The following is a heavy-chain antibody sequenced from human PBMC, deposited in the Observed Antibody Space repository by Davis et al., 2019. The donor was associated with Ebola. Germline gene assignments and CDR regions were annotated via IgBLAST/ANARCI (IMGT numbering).Heavy chain of an antibody. CDR2: IHYSWST. J-gene: IGHJ5*02. CDR3: VGQRDARLA. Sequence: SETLSLTCTISGGVIGSHIWSWIRQPPGKGLEWIGYIHYSWSTNYNSSLKSRGTISMDTSKTRFSLKLTSVTAADTAVYYCVGQRDARLAWGQGTLVTVSS. CDR1: GGVIGSHI. V-gene: IGHV4-59*11. D-gene: IGHD6-25*01.